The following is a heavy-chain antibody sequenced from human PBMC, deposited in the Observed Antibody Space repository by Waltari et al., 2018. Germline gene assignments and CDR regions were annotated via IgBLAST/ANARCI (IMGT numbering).Heavy chain of an antibody. D-gene: IGHD6-13*01. J-gene: IGHJ5*02. CDR1: GGSFSGYY. CDR3: ATTYSSSPSWFDP. V-gene: IGHV4-34*01. Sequence: QVQLQQWGAGLLKPSETLSLTCAVYGGSFSGYYWSWIRQPPGKVLEWIGEINHSGSTNYNPSLKSRVTISVDTSKNQFSLKLSSVTAADTAVYYCATTYSSSPSWFDPWGQGTLVTVSS. CDR2: INHSGST.